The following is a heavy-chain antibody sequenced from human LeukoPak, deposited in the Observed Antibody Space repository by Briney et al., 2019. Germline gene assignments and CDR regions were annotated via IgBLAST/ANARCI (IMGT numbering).Heavy chain of an antibody. V-gene: IGHV1-2*02. CDR1: AYTFTDYY. CDR3: ARGPSRASSWYISDPFYFDY. D-gene: IGHD6-13*01. Sequence: GASVKVSCKASAYTFTDYYMHWVRQAPGQGLEWMGWIDPDSGGTNYAQKFQGRVTMTRDTSINTGYMELSRLRSDDTAVYYCARGPSRASSWYISDPFYFDYWGQGTLVTVSS. CDR2: IDPDSGGT. J-gene: IGHJ4*02.